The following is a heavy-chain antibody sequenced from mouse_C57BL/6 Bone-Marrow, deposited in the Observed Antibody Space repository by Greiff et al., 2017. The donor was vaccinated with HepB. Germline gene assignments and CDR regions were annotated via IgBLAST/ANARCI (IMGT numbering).Heavy chain of an antibody. CDR2: ISDGGSYT. Sequence: EVQLVESGGGLVKPGGSLKLSCAASGFTFSSYAMSWVRQTPEKRLEWVATISDGGSYTYYPDNVKGRFTISRDNAKNNLYLQMSHLKSEDTAMYYCASYDYDGIFAYWGQGTLVTVSA. J-gene: IGHJ3*01. V-gene: IGHV5-4*01. CDR3: ASYDYDGIFAY. CDR1: GFTFSSYA. D-gene: IGHD2-4*01.